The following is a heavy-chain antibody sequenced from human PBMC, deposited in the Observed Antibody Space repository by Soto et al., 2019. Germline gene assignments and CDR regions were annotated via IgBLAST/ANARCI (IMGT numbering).Heavy chain of an antibody. V-gene: IGHV4-4*02. CDR1: CGSISSSNW. CDR3: ARVMDTAMVSGYYGMDV. J-gene: IGHJ6*02. D-gene: IGHD5-18*01. Sequence: SETLSLTCAVSCGSISSSNWRSWARQPPGKGLEWLVAIYHSGNTNYNPSLKSRVTISVDKSKNQSSLKLSSVTAADTAVYYCARVMDTAMVSGYYGMDVWGQGTTVTVSS. CDR2: IYHSGNT.